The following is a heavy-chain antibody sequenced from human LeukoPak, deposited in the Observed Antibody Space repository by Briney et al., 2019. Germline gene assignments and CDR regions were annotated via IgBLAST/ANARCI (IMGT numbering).Heavy chain of an antibody. J-gene: IGHJ4*02. D-gene: IGHD3-10*01. CDR2: IWYDGSNK. CDR1: GFTFSSYG. CDR3: ASSPLWFGEQYFDY. V-gene: IGHV3-33*01. Sequence: PGRSLRLSCAASGFTFSSYGMHWVRQAPGKGLEWVAVIWYDGSNKYYADSVKGRFTISRDNSKNTLCLQMNSLRAEDTAVYYCASSPLWFGEQYFDYWGQGTLVTVSS.